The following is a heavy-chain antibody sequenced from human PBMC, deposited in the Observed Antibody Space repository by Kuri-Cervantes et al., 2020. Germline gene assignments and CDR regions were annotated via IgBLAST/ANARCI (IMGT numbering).Heavy chain of an antibody. V-gene: IGHV2-5*02. CDR3: ARIPCQHSSGWYYFDY. CDR1: GFSLSTRGVG. J-gene: IGHJ4*02. CDR2: IYWDDDK. Sequence: SGPTLVKPPQTLTLTCTFSGFSLSTRGVGVGWIRQPPGKALEWLALIYWDDDKRYSPSLKRRLAITKDTSKNQVVLTMTNMDPMDTATYYCARIPCQHSSGWYYFDYWGQGTLVTVSS. D-gene: IGHD6-19*01.